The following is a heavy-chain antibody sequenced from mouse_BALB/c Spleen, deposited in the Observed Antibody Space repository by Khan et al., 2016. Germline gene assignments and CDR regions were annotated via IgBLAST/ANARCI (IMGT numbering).Heavy chain of an antibody. V-gene: IGHV3-8*02. CDR3: ARGYCSSYRYFDY. CDR2: ISHSGST. D-gene: IGHD1-1*01. J-gene: IGHJ2*01. CDR1: GDSITSGY. Sequence: EVQLQESGPSLVKLSQTLSLTCSVTGDSITSGYWNWIRKFPGNKLEYMGYISHSGSTYYNPSLKSRISITRDTSKNQYYLQLNSVTTEDTATYYCARGYCSSYRYFDYWGQGTTLTVSS.